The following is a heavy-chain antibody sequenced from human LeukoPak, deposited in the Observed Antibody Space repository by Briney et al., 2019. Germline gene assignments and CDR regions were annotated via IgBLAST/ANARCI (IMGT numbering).Heavy chain of an antibody. J-gene: IGHJ3*02. D-gene: IGHD3-22*01. CDR3: ARSERYYYDTKGAFDI. V-gene: IGHV4-39*01. CDR1: GGSISSSSYY. CDR2: IYYSGST. Sequence: KPSETLSLTCTVSGGSISSSSYYWGWIRQPPGKGLEWIGSIYYSGSTYYNPSLKSRVTISVDTSKNQFSLKLSSVTAADTAVHYCARSERYYYDTKGAFDIWGQGTMVTVSS.